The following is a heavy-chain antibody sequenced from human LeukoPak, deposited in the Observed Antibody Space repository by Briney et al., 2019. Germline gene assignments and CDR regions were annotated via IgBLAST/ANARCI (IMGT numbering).Heavy chain of an antibody. Sequence: SETLSLTCTVSGASISSNNYYWGWIRQPPGKGLEWIGSIYYSGSTYYSPSLKSRVTISLDTSKNQFSLKLRSVTAADTAVYYCARDTRDAFDIWGQGTMVTVSS. CDR3: ARDTRDAFDI. CDR1: GASISSNNYY. J-gene: IGHJ3*02. V-gene: IGHV4-39*07. CDR2: IYYSGST.